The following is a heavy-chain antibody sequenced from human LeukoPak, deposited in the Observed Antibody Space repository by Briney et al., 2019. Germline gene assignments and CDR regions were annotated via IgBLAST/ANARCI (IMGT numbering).Heavy chain of an antibody. CDR3: ARAYTGFEGFDY. D-gene: IGHD5-12*01. CDR1: GYTYIRYY. CDR2: INPKSGGT. V-gene: IGHV1-2*02. Sequence: SVNVSCKASGYTYIRYYMHWVRQAPGQGLEWMGWINPKSGGTNYAQKFQDRVTMDRDTSISTAYMELSRLRSDDTAMYFCARAYTGFEGFDYWGQGTLVTVSS. J-gene: IGHJ4*02.